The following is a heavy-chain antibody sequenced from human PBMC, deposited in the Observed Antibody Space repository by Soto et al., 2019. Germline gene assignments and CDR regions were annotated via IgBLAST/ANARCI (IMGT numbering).Heavy chain of an antibody. CDR2: INPSGGST. V-gene: IGHV1-46*03. J-gene: IGHJ6*03. CDR3: AREYYDFWSGPRPYYMDG. D-gene: IGHD3-3*01. Sequence: ASVKVSCKASGYTFTSYYMHWVRQAPGQGLEWMGIINPSGGSTSYAQKFQGRVTMTRDTSTSTVYMELSSLRSEDTAVYYCAREYYDFWSGPRPYYMDGWGKGTTVTVSS. CDR1: GYTFTSYY.